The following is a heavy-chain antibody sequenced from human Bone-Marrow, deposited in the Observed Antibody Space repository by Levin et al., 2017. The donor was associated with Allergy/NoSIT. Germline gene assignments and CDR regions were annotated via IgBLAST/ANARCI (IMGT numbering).Heavy chain of an antibody. Sequence: PAASVKVSCAASGFTFSTYWMSWVRQAPGKGLEWVANIKQDGSETYNVDSVKGRFTISRDNAKKSLYLQMNSLRAEDTAVYYCARVSYDYVWGSYRYYFDYWGQGTLVTVSS. J-gene: IGHJ4*02. CDR1: GFTFSTYW. D-gene: IGHD3-16*02. CDR2: IKQDGSET. CDR3: ARVSYDYVWGSYRYYFDY. V-gene: IGHV3-7*01.